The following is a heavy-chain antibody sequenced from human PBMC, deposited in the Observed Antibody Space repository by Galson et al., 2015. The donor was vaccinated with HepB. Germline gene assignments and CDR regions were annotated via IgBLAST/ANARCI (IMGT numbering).Heavy chain of an antibody. CDR3: ARDRGRIAVAGTSWFDP. CDR2: INPNSGGT. CDR1: GYTFTGYY. J-gene: IGHJ5*02. V-gene: IGHV1-2*06. Sequence: SVKVSCKASGYTFTGYYMHWVRQAPGQGLEWMGRINPNSGGTNYAQKFQGRVTMTRDTSISTAYMELSRLRSDDTAVYYRARDRGRIAVAGTSWFDPWGQGTLVTVSS. D-gene: IGHD6-19*01.